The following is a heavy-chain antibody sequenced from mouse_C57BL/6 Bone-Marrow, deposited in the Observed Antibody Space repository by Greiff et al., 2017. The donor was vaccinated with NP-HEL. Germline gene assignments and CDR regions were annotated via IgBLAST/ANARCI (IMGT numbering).Heavy chain of an antibody. CDR3: AANGYYWFAY. CDR1: GYSITSGYY. J-gene: IGHJ3*01. Sequence: EVKLQETGPGLVKPSQSLSLTCSVTGYSITSGYYWNWIRQFPGNKLEWMGYISYDGSNNYNPSLKNRISITRDTSKNQFFLKLNSVTTEDTATYYCAANGYYWFAYWGQGTLVTVSA. CDR2: ISYDGSN. V-gene: IGHV3-6*01. D-gene: IGHD2-3*01.